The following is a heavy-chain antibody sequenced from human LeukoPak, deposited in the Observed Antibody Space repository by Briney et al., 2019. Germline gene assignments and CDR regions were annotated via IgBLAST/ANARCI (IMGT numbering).Heavy chain of an antibody. CDR2: IIPILGIA. J-gene: IGHJ6*03. Sequence: SVKVSCKASGGTFSSYAISWVRQAPGQGLEWMGRIIPILGIANYAQKFQGRVTITADKSTSTAYMELSSLRSEDTAVYYCARCPQRDYYYGSYYYYYMDVWGKGTTVTVSS. CDR1: GGTFSSYA. D-gene: IGHD3-10*01. CDR3: ARCPQRDYYYGSYYYYYMDV. V-gene: IGHV1-69*04.